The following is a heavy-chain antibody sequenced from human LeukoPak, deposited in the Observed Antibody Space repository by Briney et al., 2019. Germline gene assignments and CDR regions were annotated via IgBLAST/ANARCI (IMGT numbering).Heavy chain of an antibody. J-gene: IGHJ4*02. CDR2: ISSSGSTI. V-gene: IGHV3-11*04. CDR1: GFTFSDYY. CDR3: AIELGYCSGGSCYPTDY. D-gene: IGHD2-15*01. Sequence: GGSLRLSCAASGFTFSDYYMRWIRQAPGKGLEWVSYISSSGSTIYYADSVKGRFTISRDNAKNSLYLQMNSLRVEDTAVYYCAIELGYCSGGSCYPTDYWGQGTLVTVSS.